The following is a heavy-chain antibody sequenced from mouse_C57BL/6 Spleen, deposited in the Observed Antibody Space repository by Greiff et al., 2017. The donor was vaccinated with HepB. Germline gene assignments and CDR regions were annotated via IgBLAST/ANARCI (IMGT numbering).Heavy chain of an antibody. Sequence: QVQLQQPGAELVKPGASVKLSCKASGYTFTSYWMHWVKQRPGRGLEWIGRIDPNSGGTKYNEKFKSKATLTVDKPSSTAYMQLSSLTSEDSAVYYCARPFPTDYYGSSYEDYWGQGTTLTVSS. V-gene: IGHV1-72*01. CDR1: GYTFTSYW. CDR3: ARPFPTDYYGSSYEDY. D-gene: IGHD1-1*01. CDR2: IDPNSGGT. J-gene: IGHJ2*01.